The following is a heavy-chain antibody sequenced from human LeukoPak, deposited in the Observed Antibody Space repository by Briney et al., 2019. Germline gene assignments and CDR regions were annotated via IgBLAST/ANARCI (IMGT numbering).Heavy chain of an antibody. Sequence: GGSLRLSCAASGFSFSTYWMSWVRQAPGKGLEWVANIKQDGREKYYVDSVKGRFTISRDNAKNSLYLQMNSLRAEDTAVYYCARDSRVWFGESPFDYWGQGTLVTVSS. CDR3: ARDSRVWFGESPFDY. CDR1: GFSFSTYW. D-gene: IGHD3-10*01. V-gene: IGHV3-7*01. CDR2: IKQDGREK. J-gene: IGHJ4*02.